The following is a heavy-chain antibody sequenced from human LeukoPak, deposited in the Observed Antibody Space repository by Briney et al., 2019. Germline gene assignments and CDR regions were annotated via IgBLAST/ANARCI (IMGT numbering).Heavy chain of an antibody. J-gene: IGHJ5*01. CDR3: TPRARFDS. V-gene: IGHV3-15*01. CDR2: IKSKTDGGTT. Sequence: GRSLRLSCAASGFTFSSYAMHWVRQAPGKGLEWVGRIKSKTDGGTTDYAAPVKGRFTISRDDSKNTLYLQMNSLKTEDTAMYYCTPRARFDSWGQGTLVTVAT. CDR1: GFTFSSYA.